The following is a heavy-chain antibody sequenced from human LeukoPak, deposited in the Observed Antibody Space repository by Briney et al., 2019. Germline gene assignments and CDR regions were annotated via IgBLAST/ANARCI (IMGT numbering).Heavy chain of an antibody. CDR3: AREGQDSSWYFYYYYYMDV. CDR1: GYTFTGYY. V-gene: IGHV1-18*04. D-gene: IGHD6-13*01. Sequence: ASVKVSCKASGYTFTGYYMHWVRQAPGQGLEWMGWISAYNGNTNYAQKLQGRVTMTTDTSTSTAYMELRSLRSDDTAVYYCAREGQDSSWYFYYYYYMDVWGKGTTVTVSS. CDR2: ISAYNGNT. J-gene: IGHJ6*03.